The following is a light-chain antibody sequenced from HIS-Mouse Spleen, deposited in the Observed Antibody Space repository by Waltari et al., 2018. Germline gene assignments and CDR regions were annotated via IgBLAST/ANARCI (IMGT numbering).Light chain of an antibody. CDR2: EDS. CDR1: AFPNKY. Sequence: SYELTQPPSVSVFPVQTARVTCTGDAFPNKYAYWYQQKSGQAPVLVIYEDSKRPSGIPERFSGSSSGTMATLTISGAQVEDEADYYCYSTDSSGNHRVFGGGTKLTVL. J-gene: IGLJ2*01. CDR3: YSTDSSGNHRV. V-gene: IGLV3-10*01.